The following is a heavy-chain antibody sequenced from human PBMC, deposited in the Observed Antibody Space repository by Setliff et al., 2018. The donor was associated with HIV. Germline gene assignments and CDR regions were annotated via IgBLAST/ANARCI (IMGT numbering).Heavy chain of an antibody. CDR3: ARATGAADL. J-gene: IGHJ5*02. CDR2: INTHNGNT. V-gene: IGHV1-18*01. Sequence: ASVKVSCKASGYIFTTFGFSWVRQAPGQGLEWMGWINTHNGNTHYAQRFQGRVTLTRDTSTTTAYMELRSLRSDDTAVYYCARATGAADLWGQGTKVTVSS. D-gene: IGHD6-13*01. CDR1: GYIFTTFG.